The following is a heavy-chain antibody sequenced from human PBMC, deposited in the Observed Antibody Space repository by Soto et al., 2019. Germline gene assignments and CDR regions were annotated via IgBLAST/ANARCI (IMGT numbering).Heavy chain of an antibody. D-gene: IGHD2-2*01. Sequence: PSETLSLTCTVSGGSITSYYWSWIRQTPGKGLEWIGHTCYSGNNNYNPSLESRVTISVDTSKNQFSLNLRSVTAADTAVYYCARPLGFCSIRSCNPGFGPWGQGTLVTVSS. CDR2: TCYSGNN. V-gene: IGHV4-59*08. CDR1: GGSITSYY. CDR3: ARPLGFCSIRSCNPGFGP. J-gene: IGHJ5*02.